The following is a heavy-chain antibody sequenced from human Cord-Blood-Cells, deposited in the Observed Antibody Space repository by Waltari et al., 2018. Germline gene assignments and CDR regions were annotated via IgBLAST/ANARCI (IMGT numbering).Heavy chain of an antibody. CDR1: GGSFSGYY. D-gene: IGHD3-22*01. CDR3: ATDPYYYDSSGYYRSEYFQH. J-gene: IGHJ1*01. CDR2: INHSRST. Sequence: QVQLQQWGAGLLKPSETLSLTGAVHGGSFSGYYWTWIRQPPGTGVGWIGEINHSRSTTYNPSLKSRVTISVDTSKNQFSLKLSSVTAADTAVYYCATDPYYYDSSGYYRSEYFQHWGQGTLVTVSS. V-gene: IGHV4-34*01.